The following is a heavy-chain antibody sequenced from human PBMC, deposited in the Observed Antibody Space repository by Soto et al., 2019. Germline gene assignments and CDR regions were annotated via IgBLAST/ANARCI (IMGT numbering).Heavy chain of an antibody. V-gene: IGHV3-72*01. Sequence: EVQVVESGGGLVQPGGYLRLSCAASGFPFSDLYIDWVRQAPGKGLEWVARIRNKANYYTTDYAASVKGRFTISRDDSKNSVYLQMNSLKTEDTAVYYCLIVGGIRTWGQGTLVSVSS. D-gene: IGHD3-16*02. CDR1: GFPFSDLY. J-gene: IGHJ5*02. CDR2: IRNKANYYTT. CDR3: LIVGGIRT.